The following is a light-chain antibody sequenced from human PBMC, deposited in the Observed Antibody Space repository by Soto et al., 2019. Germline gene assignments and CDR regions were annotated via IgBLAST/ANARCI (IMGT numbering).Light chain of an antibody. V-gene: IGKV1-39*01. CDR2: AAS. J-gene: IGKJ1*01. Sequence: DIQMTQSPSSLSASVGDRVTITCRASQSMSRYLSWYQLRPGEAPKLLIYAASSLQSGVPSRFSGSGSGTDFTLTITSLQPEDFATYYCQQTYSTPWTFGQGTNMEIK. CDR3: QQTYSTPWT. CDR1: QSMSRY.